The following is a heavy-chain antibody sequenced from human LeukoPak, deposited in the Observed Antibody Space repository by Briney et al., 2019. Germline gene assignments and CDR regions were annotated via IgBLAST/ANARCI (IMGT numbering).Heavy chain of an antibody. CDR1: GFTFSSYW. J-gene: IGHJ4*02. D-gene: IGHD2-21*01. V-gene: IGHV3-74*01. CDR2: INSDGSST. CDR3: AKAPVTSCRGAYCYPFDS. Sequence: GGSLRLSCAASGFTFSSYWMHWVRQAPGKGLVWVSRINSDGSSTSYADSVKGRFTISRDNAKNTLYLHMKSLRAEDAAVYYCAKAPVTSCRGAYCYPFDSWGQGTVVTVSS.